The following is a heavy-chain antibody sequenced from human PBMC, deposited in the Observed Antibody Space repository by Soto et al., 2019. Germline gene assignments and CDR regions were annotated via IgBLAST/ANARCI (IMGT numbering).Heavy chain of an antibody. CDR1: GFTFSSFA. CDR3: AKGFVDWSLHHDAFEI. CDR2: ISGSGGSA. J-gene: IGHJ3*02. D-gene: IGHD3-22*01. V-gene: IGHV3-23*01. Sequence: PGGSLRLSCAASGFTFSSFAMSWVRQATGQGLEWVSVISGSGGSAYNADSVMGRFTISRDNSKNTLYLQMNSLRADDTAVYYCAKGFVDWSLHHDAFEIWGQGTMVTVSS.